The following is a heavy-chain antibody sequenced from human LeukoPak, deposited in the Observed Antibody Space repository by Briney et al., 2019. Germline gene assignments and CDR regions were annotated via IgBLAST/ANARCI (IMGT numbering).Heavy chain of an antibody. CDR2: INHSGGT. CDR1: GGSFSGYY. J-gene: IGHJ4*02. Sequence: SETLSLTCAVYGGSFSGYYWNWIRQPPGKGLEWIGEINHSGGTNYNPSLKSRVTISVDTSKKQFSLKLSSVTAADTAVYYCARGVDYYGVWGQGTLVTVSS. V-gene: IGHV4-34*01. CDR3: ARGVDYYGV. D-gene: IGHD3-10*01.